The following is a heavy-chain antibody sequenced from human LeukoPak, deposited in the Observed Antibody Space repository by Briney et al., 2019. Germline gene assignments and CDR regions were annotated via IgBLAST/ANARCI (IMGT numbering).Heavy chain of an antibody. D-gene: IGHD2-15*01. V-gene: IGHV3-48*02. CDR1: GFSFSSYS. Sequence: GGSLRLSCSASGFSFSSYSMNWVRQAPGKGLEWVAYISSTSNTIYYADSVKSRFTISRDNAQNSLYLQMNSLRDKAMGVYYCAGKEADFVDWGQGKLVTVFS. J-gene: IGHJ4*02. CDR2: ISSTSNTI. CDR3: AGKEADFVD.